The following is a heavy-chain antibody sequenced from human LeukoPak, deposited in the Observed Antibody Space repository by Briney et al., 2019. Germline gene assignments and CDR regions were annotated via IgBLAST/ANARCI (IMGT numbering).Heavy chain of an antibody. Sequence: GGSLRLSCAASGFTFSDYYMSWIRQAPGKGLEWVSYISSSGSTIYYADSEKGRFTISRDNAKNSLYLQMNSLRAEDTAVYYCARGWYYYDSSGYYYHDAFDIWGQGTMVTVSS. J-gene: IGHJ3*02. CDR1: GFTFSDYY. D-gene: IGHD3-22*01. CDR2: ISSSGSTI. CDR3: ARGWYYYDSSGYYYHDAFDI. V-gene: IGHV3-11*01.